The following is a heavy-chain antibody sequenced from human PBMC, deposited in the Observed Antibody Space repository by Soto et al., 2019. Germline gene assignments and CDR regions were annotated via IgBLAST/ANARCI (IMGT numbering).Heavy chain of an antibody. CDR1: GGSISSYY. V-gene: IGHV4-59*01. D-gene: IGHD3-9*01. Sequence: SETLSLTCTVSGGSISSYYWSWIRQPPGKGLDWIGYIYYSGSTNYNPSLKSRVTISLDTSKNQFSLKLRSVTAADTAIYYCARGYYNLLTGYYIDYWGRGTLVTVSS. CDR2: IYYSGST. CDR3: ARGYYNLLTGYYIDY. J-gene: IGHJ4*02.